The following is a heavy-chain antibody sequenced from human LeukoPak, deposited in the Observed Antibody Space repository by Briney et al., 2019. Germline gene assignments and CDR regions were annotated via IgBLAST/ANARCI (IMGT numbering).Heavy chain of an antibody. J-gene: IGHJ5*02. CDR3: ARVDYYDSSGYYFNNWFDP. CDR1: GGSISSYY. D-gene: IGHD3-22*01. V-gene: IGHV4-59*01. Sequence: PSETLSLTCTVSGGSISSYYWSWIRQPPGKGLEWIGYIYYSGSTNYNPSLKSRVTISVDTSKNQFSLKLSSVTGADTAVYYCARVDYYDSSGYYFNNWFDPWGQGTLVTVSS. CDR2: IYYSGST.